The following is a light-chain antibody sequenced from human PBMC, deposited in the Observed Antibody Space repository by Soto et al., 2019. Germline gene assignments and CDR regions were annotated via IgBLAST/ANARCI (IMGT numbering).Light chain of an antibody. V-gene: IGKV3-20*01. CDR1: QSVSNNY. CDR2: GAS. CDR3: QQYGSSPRT. Sequence: EIVLTQSPGILSLSPGERVTLSCRASQSVSNNYLAWYQQKSGQAPRLLMYGASRRAAGIPDRFSGSGSGTDFTLTITRMDTEDFAVYYCQQYGSSPRTFGQGTKVDIK. J-gene: IGKJ1*01.